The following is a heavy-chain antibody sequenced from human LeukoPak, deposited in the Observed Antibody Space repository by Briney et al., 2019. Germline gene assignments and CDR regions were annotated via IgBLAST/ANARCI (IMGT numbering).Heavy chain of an antibody. D-gene: IGHD3-10*01. J-gene: IGHJ6*03. Sequence: ASVKVSCKASGGTFSSYAISWVRQAPGQGLEWMGGIIPIFGTANYAQRFQGRVTITTDESTSTAYMELSSLRSEDTAVYYCARGPRGALDYYYYMDVWGKGTTVTVSS. V-gene: IGHV1-69*05. CDR3: ARGPRGALDYYYYMDV. CDR1: GGTFSSYA. CDR2: IIPIFGTA.